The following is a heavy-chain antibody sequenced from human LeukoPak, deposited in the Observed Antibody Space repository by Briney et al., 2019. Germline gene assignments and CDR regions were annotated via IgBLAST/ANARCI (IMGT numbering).Heavy chain of an antibody. CDR1: GGSFSGYY. CDR2: INHSGST. CDR3: ASLPSLYYYDSSCMGESYGMDV. Sequence: SETLSLTCAVYGGSFSGYYWSWIRQPPGKGLEWIGEINHSGSTNYNPSLKSRVTISVDTSKNQFSLKLSSVTAADTAVYYCASLPSLYYYDSSCMGESYGMDVWGQGTTVTVSS. J-gene: IGHJ6*02. V-gene: IGHV4-34*01. D-gene: IGHD3-22*01.